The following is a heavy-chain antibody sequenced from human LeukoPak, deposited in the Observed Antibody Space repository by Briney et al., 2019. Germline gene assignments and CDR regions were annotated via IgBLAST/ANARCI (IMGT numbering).Heavy chain of an antibody. V-gene: IGHV4-30-4*01. CDR3: ARVGGYCTGGSCYRYFDY. CDR2: IYYSGST. D-gene: IGHD2-15*01. J-gene: IGHJ4*02. Sequence: SQTLSLTCAVSGGSISSGDCYWSWIRQPPGKGLEWIGYIYYSGSTYYNPSLKGRVTTSVDTSKNQFSLKLSSVTAADTAVYYCARVGGYCTGGSCYRYFDYWGQGTLVTVSS. CDR1: GGSISSGDCY.